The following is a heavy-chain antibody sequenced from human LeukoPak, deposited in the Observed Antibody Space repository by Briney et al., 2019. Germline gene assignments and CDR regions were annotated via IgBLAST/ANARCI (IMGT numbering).Heavy chain of an antibody. J-gene: IGHJ4*02. CDR3: AREYGYYDFWSDYYRPHYFDS. D-gene: IGHD3-3*01. CDR1: GFTFSTYG. CDR2: IWYDGSKK. Sequence: GGSLRLSCEASGFTFSTYGFHWVRQAPGKGLEWVAIIWYDGSKKFYADSVKGRFTISRDNSKNTLYLQMNSLRAEDTAVYCCAREYGYYDFWSDYYRPHYFDSWGQGTLVTVSS. V-gene: IGHV3-33*01.